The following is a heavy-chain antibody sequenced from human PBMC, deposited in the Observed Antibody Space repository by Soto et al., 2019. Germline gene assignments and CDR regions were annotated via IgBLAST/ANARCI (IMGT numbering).Heavy chain of an antibody. D-gene: IGHD3-10*01. Sequence: QVQLVQSGAELKKPGASVKVSCKASGYTFSNYDMNWVRQATGQGPEWIGWVNPNNGDTGYAQKFQGRVTLTTDISTTTASMELPSLRSEDTAIYYCAKVSRQGSAIDFDYWGQGTLITVSS. CDR2: VNPNNGDT. CDR1: GYTFSNYD. V-gene: IGHV1-8*01. J-gene: IGHJ4*02. CDR3: AKVSRQGSAIDFDY.